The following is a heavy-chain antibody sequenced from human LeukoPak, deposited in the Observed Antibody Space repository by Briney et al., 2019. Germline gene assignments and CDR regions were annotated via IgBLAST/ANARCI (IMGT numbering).Heavy chain of an antibody. D-gene: IGHD6-19*01. CDR2: IYYSGST. Sequence: SSETLSLTCTVSGGSISSYYWSWIRQTPGKGLEWIGDIYYSGSTNYNPSLASRVNMSVDTSKNQFSLKLNSVTAADTAVYYCARGWDGIAVAGSFDYWGQGTLVTVSS. J-gene: IGHJ4*02. V-gene: IGHV4-59*01. CDR1: GGSISSYY. CDR3: ARGWDGIAVAGSFDY.